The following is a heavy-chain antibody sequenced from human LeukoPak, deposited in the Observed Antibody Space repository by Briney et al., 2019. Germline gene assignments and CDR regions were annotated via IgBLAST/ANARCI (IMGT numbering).Heavy chain of an antibody. CDR1: GGSFSGYY. Sequence: SETLSLTCAVYGGSFSGYYWSWIRQPPGKGLEWIGEINHSGSTNYNPSLKSRVTISIETSKNQISLRLNSVTAADTAMYYCAKSGGYGLIDYWGQGTLVTVSS. D-gene: IGHD1-26*01. V-gene: IGHV4-34*01. CDR3: AKSGGYGLIDY. CDR2: INHSGST. J-gene: IGHJ4*02.